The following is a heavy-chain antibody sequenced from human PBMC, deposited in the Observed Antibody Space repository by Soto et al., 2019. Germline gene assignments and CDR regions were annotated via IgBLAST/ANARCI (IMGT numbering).Heavy chain of an antibody. J-gene: IGHJ4*02. V-gene: IGHV3-21*01. Sequence: EVQLVESGGGLVKPGGSLRLSCAASGFTFSSYSMNWVRQAPGKGLEWVSSISSSSSYIYYADSVKGRFTISRDNAKNSLYLQMXSXXXXXXXXXYXASDYSYDYWGQGTLVTVSS. CDR3: ASDYSYDY. D-gene: IGHD4-4*01. CDR2: ISSSSSYI. CDR1: GFTFSSYS.